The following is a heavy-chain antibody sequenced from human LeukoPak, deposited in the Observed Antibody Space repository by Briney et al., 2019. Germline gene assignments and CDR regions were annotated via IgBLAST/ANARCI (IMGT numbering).Heavy chain of an antibody. J-gene: IGHJ6*02. D-gene: IGHD3-10*01. Sequence: GGSLRLSCAASGFTFSSYAMSWVRQAPGKGLEWVSAISGSGGSTYYADSVKGRFTISRDNSKNTLYLQMNSLRAEDTAVCYCAKQLAMVRGVIISPPPYYYGMDVWGQGTTVTVSS. CDR3: AKQLAMVRGVIISPPPYYYGMDV. V-gene: IGHV3-23*01. CDR1: GFTFSSYA. CDR2: ISGSGGST.